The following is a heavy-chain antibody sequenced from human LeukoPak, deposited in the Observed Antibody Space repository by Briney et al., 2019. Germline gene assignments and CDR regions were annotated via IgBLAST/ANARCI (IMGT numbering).Heavy chain of an antibody. CDR1: GYSISSGYY. V-gene: IGHV4-38-2*01. CDR2: IYHSGST. CDR3: ARALTPGYCSGGACSYFDY. D-gene: IGHD2-15*01. J-gene: IGHJ4*02. Sequence: SSETLSLTCAVSGYSISSGYYWGWIRQPPGKGLEWIGSIYHSGSTYYNPSLKSRVTISVDTSKNQFSLKLSSVTAADTAVYYCARALTPGYCSGGACSYFDYWGQGTLVTVSS.